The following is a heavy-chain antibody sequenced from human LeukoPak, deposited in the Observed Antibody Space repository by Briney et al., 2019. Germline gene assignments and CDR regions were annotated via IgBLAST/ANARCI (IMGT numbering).Heavy chain of an antibody. CDR3: GRYYVMDV. J-gene: IGHJ6*02. CDR2: IGESGGST. Sequence: GGSLRLSCAASGLTFSTYVMNWVRQAPGKGLEWVSTIGESGGSTYYADSVKGRFTISRDNSKSTLYLQMNSLRAEDTAVYYCGRYYVMDVWGQGTSVTVSS. V-gene: IGHV3-23*01. CDR1: GLTFSTYV.